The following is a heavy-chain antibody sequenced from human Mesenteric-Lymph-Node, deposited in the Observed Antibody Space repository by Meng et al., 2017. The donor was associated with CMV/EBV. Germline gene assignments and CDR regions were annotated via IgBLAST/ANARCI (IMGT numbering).Heavy chain of an antibody. CDR2: VSPSGSST. J-gene: IGHJ4*02. V-gene: IGHV3-23*01. CDR3: AKTSLFEY. CDR1: GFTFSNAW. Sequence: GESLKISCAASGFTFSNAWMSWVRQAPGKGLEWVSNVSPSGSSTYYADSVKGRFTISRDNSKNTLYLQMNSLRAEDTAVYYCAKTSLFEYWGQGTLVTVSS.